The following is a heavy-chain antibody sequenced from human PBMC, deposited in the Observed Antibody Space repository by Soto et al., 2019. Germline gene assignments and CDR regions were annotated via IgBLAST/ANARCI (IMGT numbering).Heavy chain of an antibody. CDR3: AREYGEAAAPPPANDAFDI. J-gene: IGHJ3*02. CDR2: ISYDGSNK. D-gene: IGHD6-13*01. CDR1: GFTFSSYA. V-gene: IGHV3-30-3*01. Sequence: GGSLRLSCAASGFTFSSYAMHWVRQAPGKGLEWVAVISYDGSNKYYADSVKGRFTISRDNSKNTLYLQMNSLRAEDTAVYYCAREYGEAAAPPPANDAFDIWGQGTMVTVSS.